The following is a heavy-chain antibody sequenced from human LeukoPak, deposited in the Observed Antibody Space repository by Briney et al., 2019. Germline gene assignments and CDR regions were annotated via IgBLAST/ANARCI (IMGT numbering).Heavy chain of an antibody. V-gene: IGHV3-7*03. CDR1: GFTLSSYW. J-gene: IGHJ4*02. D-gene: IGHD5-12*01. Sequence: GGSLRLSCAASGFTLSSYWMSWVRQAPGKGLEWVANIKKDGSEKFYVESVRGRFTISRDNSKNTLYLQMNSLRAEDTAVYYCAKGHTDSEWLYFDSWGQGSLVTVSS. CDR3: AKGHTDSEWLYFDS. CDR2: IKKDGSEK.